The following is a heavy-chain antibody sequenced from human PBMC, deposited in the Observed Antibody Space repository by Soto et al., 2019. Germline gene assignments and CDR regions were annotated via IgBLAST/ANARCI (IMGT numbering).Heavy chain of an antibody. CDR3: ARDRGALPTNPLDY. V-gene: IGHV3-30*09. CDR2: ISYDGSNK. J-gene: IGHJ4*02. Sequence: QVQLVESGGGVVQPGRSLRLSCAASGFTFNSYPMHWVRQAPGKGLEWVAVISYDGSNKYYADSVRGRFAISSDNSKDTLYLQINNLRAEDTAVYYCARDRGALPTNPLDYWGQGTLVTVSS. D-gene: IGHD1-26*01. CDR1: GFTFNSYP.